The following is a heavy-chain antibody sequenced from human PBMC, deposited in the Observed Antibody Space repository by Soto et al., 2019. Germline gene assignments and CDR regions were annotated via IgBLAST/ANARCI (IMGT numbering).Heavy chain of an antibody. V-gene: IGHV3-72*01. CDR2: IRNKAATYTT. Sequence: GGSLRLSCAASGFTFSDHHIAWVRQAPGKGLEWVGSIRNKAATYTTEYAASVKGRFIISRDDSKNSLFLQMNSLKTEDTAMYYCARLAVPASLLAYWGQGTPVTVSS. D-gene: IGHD1-1*01. CDR1: GFTFSDHH. CDR3: ARLAVPASLLAY. J-gene: IGHJ4*02.